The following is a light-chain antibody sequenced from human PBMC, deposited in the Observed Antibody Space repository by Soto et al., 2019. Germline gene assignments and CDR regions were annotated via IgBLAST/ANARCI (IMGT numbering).Light chain of an antibody. V-gene: IGKV3-15*01. CDR3: QQYNNWPRT. Sequence: IMMTQSPATLSVSPGERATLSYRASQSVSSNLAWYQQKPGQAPRLLIYDASTRATGIPARFSGSGSGTEFTLTISSLQSEDFAVYYCQQYNNWPRTFGQRTKVDI. CDR1: QSVSSN. J-gene: IGKJ1*01. CDR2: DAS.